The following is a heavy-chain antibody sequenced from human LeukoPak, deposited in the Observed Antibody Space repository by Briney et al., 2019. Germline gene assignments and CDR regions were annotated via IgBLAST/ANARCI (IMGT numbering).Heavy chain of an antibody. J-gene: IGHJ4*02. CDR1: GGSISSYY. CDR3: ARDLGYCSGGSCYRFDY. V-gene: IGHV4-59*01. Sequence: SETLSLTCTVSGGSISSYYWSWIRQPPGKGLEWIGYIYYSGSTNYNPSLKSRVTIAVDTSKNQFSLKLSSVTAADTAVYYCARDLGYCSGGSCYRFDYCGQGTLVTVSS. CDR2: IYYSGST. D-gene: IGHD2-15*01.